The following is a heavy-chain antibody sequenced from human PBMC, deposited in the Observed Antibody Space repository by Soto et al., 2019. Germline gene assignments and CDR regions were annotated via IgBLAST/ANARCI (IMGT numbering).Heavy chain of an antibody. CDR2: ISGSGGSK. J-gene: IGHJ6*04. CDR1: GFTFSNYA. D-gene: IGHD1-26*01. V-gene: IGHV3-23*01. Sequence: EVQLLESGGGLVQPGGSLRLSCAASGFTFSNYAMTWVRQAPGKGLEWVSAISGSGGSKDYADSVKGRFTISRDNSKNTRYLQIDSMRAEDTAVYYCANPPPTMESTIYYYYGMDVWGKGTTVTVSS. CDR3: ANPPPTMESTIYYYYGMDV.